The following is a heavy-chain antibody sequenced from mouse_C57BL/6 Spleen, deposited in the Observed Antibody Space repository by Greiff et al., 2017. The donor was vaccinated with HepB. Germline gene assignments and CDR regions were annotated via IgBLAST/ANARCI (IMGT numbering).Heavy chain of an antibody. D-gene: IGHD2-4*01. V-gene: IGHV1-19*01. CDR2: INPYNGGT. CDR1: GYTFTDYY. Sequence: EVQLQQSGPVLVKPGASVKMSCKASGYTFTDYYMNWVKQSHGKSLEWIGVINPYNGGTSYNQKFKGKATLTVDKSSSTAYMELNSLTSEDSAVYYCARGGYDYAWFAYWGQGTLVTVSA. CDR3: ARGGYDYAWFAY. J-gene: IGHJ3*01.